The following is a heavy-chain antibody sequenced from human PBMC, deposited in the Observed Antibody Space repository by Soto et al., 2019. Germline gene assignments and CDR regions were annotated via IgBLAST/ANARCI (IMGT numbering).Heavy chain of an antibody. V-gene: IGHV1-18*01. J-gene: IGHJ4*02. D-gene: IGHD4-17*01. CDR2: ISAYNGNT. Sequence: ASVKVSCKASGYTFTSYGISWVRQAPGQGLEWMGWISAYNGNTNYAQKLQGRVTMTTDTSTSTAYMELRSLRSDDTAVYYCARESVHPTVVTRFDYWGQGTLVTVSS. CDR1: GYTFTSYG. CDR3: ARESVHPTVVTRFDY.